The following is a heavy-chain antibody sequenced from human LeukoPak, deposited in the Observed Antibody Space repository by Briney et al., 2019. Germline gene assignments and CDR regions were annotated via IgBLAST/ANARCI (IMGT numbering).Heavy chain of an antibody. CDR2: TYYRSKWYN. D-gene: IGHD3-10*01. Sequence: SQTLSLTCVISGDSVSSNSAVWNWIRQSPSRGLEWLGRTYYRSKWYNDYAVSVKSRITINPDTSKNQFSLQLNSVTPEDTAVYYCARFGAPSYYGSGSYYNLWGQGTLVTVSS. CDR3: ARFGAPSYYGSGSYYNL. CDR1: GDSVSSNSAV. J-gene: IGHJ4*02. V-gene: IGHV6-1*01.